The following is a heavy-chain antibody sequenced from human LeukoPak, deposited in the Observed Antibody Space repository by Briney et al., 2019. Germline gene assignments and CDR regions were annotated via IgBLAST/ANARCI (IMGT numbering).Heavy chain of an antibody. J-gene: IGHJ6*02. CDR2: ISFSGGT. V-gene: IGHV4-59*07. D-gene: IGHD3-3*01. Sequence: PSDSLSLTCTVSGGSISTYYWCWIRQSAGKGRECLGYISFSGGTNYNPSLKSRVTISVDRPKNQFSLKLGSVTAADTAVYYCVRGGRVVKSFFGMDVWGQGTTVTVSS. CDR1: GGSISTYY. CDR3: VRGGRVVKSFFGMDV.